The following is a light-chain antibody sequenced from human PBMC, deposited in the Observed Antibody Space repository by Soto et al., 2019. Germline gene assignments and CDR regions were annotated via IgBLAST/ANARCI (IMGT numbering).Light chain of an antibody. V-gene: IGKV3-15*01. CDR2: GAS. Sequence: EVVMTHYPATLSVSPGQRVTLSRRVSQSVRSNLAWYQQRPGQSPRPLIYGASTRATGIPARFSGSGSGTEFTLTISSLQSEDFAVYYCQQYNNWPPITFGQGTRLEIK. CDR1: QSVRSN. CDR3: QQYNNWPPIT. J-gene: IGKJ5*01.